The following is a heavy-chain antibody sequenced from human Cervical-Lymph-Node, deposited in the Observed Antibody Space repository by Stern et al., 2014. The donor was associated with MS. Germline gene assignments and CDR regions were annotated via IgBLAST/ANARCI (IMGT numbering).Heavy chain of an antibody. D-gene: IGHD6-13*01. J-gene: IGHJ4*02. CDR3: ARRPYSSSPLRFDY. V-gene: IGHV5-51*01. Sequence: EVQLVQSGAEVKKPGESLKISCKGSGYSFTSYWIGWVRQMPGKGLEWMGLIYPGDSYTTYSTSFQGPFTISAGKSISTAYLQWSSLKASDTAMYYCARRPYSSSPLRFDYWGQGTLVTVSS. CDR2: IYPGDSYT. CDR1: GYSFTSYW.